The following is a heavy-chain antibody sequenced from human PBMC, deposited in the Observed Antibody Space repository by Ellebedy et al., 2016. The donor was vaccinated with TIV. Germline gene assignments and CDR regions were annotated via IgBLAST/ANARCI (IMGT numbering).Heavy chain of an antibody. CDR3: AKDTGRVVPADNWFDP. Sequence: GESLKISXAASGFTFDDYTMRWVRQAPGKGLEWVSLISWDGGSTYYADSVKGRFTISRDNSKNTLYLQMNSLRAEDTAVYYCAKDTGRVVPADNWFDPWGQGTLVTVSS. J-gene: IGHJ5*02. V-gene: IGHV3-43*01. CDR1: GFTFDDYT. D-gene: IGHD2-2*01. CDR2: ISWDGGST.